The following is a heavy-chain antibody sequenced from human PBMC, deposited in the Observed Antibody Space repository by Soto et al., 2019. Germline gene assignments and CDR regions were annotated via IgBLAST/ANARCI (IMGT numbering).Heavy chain of an antibody. Sequence: GGSLRLSCTASGFTFGDYAMSWVRQAPGQGLEWVGFIRSKAYGGTTEYAASVKGRFTISRDDSKSIAYLQMNSLKTEDTAVYYCTSDFDYCDYGFDYWGQGTLVTVSS. CDR2: IRSKAYGGTT. V-gene: IGHV3-49*04. D-gene: IGHD4-17*01. CDR1: GFTFGDYA. J-gene: IGHJ4*02. CDR3: TSDFDYCDYGFDY.